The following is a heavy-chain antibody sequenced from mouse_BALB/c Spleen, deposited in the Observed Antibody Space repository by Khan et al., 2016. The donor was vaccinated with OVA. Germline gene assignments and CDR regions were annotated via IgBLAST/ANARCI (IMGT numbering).Heavy chain of an antibody. D-gene: IGHD2-3*01. CDR3: ARWFDGYSSLYAMDF. V-gene: IGHV2-6*02. J-gene: IGHJ4*01. Sequence: VELVESGPGLVAPSQSLSITCTVSGFSLTGYGVHWVRQPPGKGLEWLAVIWSDGTTNYNSGLKSRLSISKDNSKSQVFLKMNSLQTDDTAIYYCARWFDGYSSLYAMDFWGQGTSVTVSS. CDR2: IWSDGTT. CDR1: GFSLTGYG.